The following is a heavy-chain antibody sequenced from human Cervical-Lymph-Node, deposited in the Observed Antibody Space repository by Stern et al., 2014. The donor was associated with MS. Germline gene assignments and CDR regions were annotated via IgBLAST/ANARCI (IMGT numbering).Heavy chain of an antibody. CDR3: AREYYDSSGYLN. V-gene: IGHV1-2*06. D-gene: IGHD3-22*01. CDR1: GYRFTGYF. CDR2: INPNSGGT. Sequence: VQLVQSGAEVKKPGASVKVSCKASGYRFTGYFIHWVRQAPGQGLEWMGRINPNSGGTDYAQKFQGRVTMTRDTSISTAYMRRLRSDDAAVYYCAREYYDSSGYLNWGPGTQVTVSS. J-gene: IGHJ4*02.